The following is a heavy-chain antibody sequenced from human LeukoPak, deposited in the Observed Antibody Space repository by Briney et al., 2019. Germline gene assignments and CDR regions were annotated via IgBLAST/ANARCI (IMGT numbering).Heavy chain of an antibody. CDR2: ISSSGSTI. Sequence: PGGSLRLSCAASGFTFSSYTLNWVRQAPGKGLEWVSYISSSGSTIYYADSVKGRFTISRDNSKNTLYLQMNSLRAEDTAVYYCAKDLKVPGDILTGYYTQTPLDYWGQGTLVTVSS. J-gene: IGHJ4*02. D-gene: IGHD3-9*01. CDR1: GFTFSSYT. CDR3: AKDLKVPGDILTGYYTQTPLDY. V-gene: IGHV3-48*01.